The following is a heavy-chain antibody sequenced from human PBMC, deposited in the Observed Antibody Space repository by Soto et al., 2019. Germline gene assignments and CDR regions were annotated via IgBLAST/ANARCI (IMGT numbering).Heavy chain of an antibody. CDR3: AREDDYGYRYINYGLDV. CDR2: ISFDGTKK. Sequence: GGSLSLSCAASGFTFNIYALHWVRQAPGKGLEWVAVISFDGTKKYYSDSVKGRFTISRDNLKNTLYLQMNNLRVEDAALYFCAREDDYGYRYINYGLDVWGQGTTVTVYS. J-gene: IGHJ6*02. D-gene: IGHD4-17*01. CDR1: GFTFNIYA. V-gene: IGHV3-30-3*01.